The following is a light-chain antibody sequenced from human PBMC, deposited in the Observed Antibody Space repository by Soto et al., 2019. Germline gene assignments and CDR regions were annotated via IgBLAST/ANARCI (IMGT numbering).Light chain of an antibody. CDR2: GAS. Sequence: EIVMTQSPATLSVSPGERATLSCRASQSVSSNLAWYQQKPGQAPRLLMYGASTRATGIPDSFSGSGAGTEFTLPIISLQSEDFAVYYCQQHNNWPPWTFGQGTKVEIK. CDR1: QSVSSN. CDR3: QQHNNWPPWT. J-gene: IGKJ1*01. V-gene: IGKV3-15*01.